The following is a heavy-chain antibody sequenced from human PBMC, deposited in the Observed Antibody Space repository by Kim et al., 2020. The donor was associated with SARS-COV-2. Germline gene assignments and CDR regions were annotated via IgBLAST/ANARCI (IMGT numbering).Heavy chain of an antibody. V-gene: IGHV3-9*01. J-gene: IGHJ4*02. CDR3: AKGLSTAVGDYGDQYYFDY. CDR1: GFTFDDYA. D-gene: IGHD4-17*01. CDR2: ISWNSGSI. Sequence: GGSLRLSCAASGFTFDDYAMHWVRQAPGKGLEWVSGISWNSGSIGYADSVKGRFTISRDNAKNSLYLQMNSLRAEDTALYYCAKGLSTAVGDYGDQYYFDYWGQGTLVTVSS.